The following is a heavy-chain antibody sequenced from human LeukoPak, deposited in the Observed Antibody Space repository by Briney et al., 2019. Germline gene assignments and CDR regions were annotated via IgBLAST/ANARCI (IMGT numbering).Heavy chain of an antibody. CDR2: INHSGNT. D-gene: IGHD1-26*01. J-gene: IGHJ3*02. CDR3: ARRPGTYYVFDI. V-gene: IGHV4-34*01. CDR1: GGSFSDYY. Sequence: TSETLSLTCAVYGGSFSDYYWNWIRQPPGKGLEWIGEINHSGNTNYSPSLKSRVTLSVDTSKSQFFLKLTSVTAADTAAYYCARRPGTYYVFDIWGQGTVVTVSS.